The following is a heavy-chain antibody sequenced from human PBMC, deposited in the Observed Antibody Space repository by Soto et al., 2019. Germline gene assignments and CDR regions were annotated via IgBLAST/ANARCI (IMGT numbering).Heavy chain of an antibody. Sequence: HPGGSLRLSCAASGFTFSSYGMHWVRQAPGKGLEWVAVISYDGSNKYYADSVKGRFTISRDNSKNTLYLQMNSLRAEDTAVYYCANVPYYGSGNDYAFDIWGQGTMVTVSS. CDR3: ANVPYYGSGNDYAFDI. V-gene: IGHV3-30*18. CDR1: GFTFSSYG. D-gene: IGHD3-10*01. CDR2: ISYDGSNK. J-gene: IGHJ3*02.